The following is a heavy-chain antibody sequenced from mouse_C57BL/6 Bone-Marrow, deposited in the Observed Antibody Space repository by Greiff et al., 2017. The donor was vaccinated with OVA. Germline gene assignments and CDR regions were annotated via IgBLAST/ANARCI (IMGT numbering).Heavy chain of an antibody. J-gene: IGHJ3*01. Sequence: EVKLVESGAELVRPGASVKLSCTASGFNIKDDYMHWVKQRPEQGLEWIGWIDPANGDTEYASQFQGKATITADTSSNTAYLQLSSLTSEDTAVYYCTTSHSWFAYWGQGTLVTVSA. CDR2: IDPANGDT. CDR1: GFNIKDDY. V-gene: IGHV14-4*01. CDR3: TTSHSWFAY.